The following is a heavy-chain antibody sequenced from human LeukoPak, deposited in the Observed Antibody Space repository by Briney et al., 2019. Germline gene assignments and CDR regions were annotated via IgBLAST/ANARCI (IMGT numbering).Heavy chain of an antibody. J-gene: IGHJ4*02. Sequence: ASVKVSCKASGYTFTGYYIHWVRQAPGQGLEWTGRINPKSGGTNYAQKFQGRVAMTRDTSISTAYMELSRLRSDDTAVYYCARDLFYSSSSDFDYWGQGTLVTVSS. D-gene: IGHD6-6*01. V-gene: IGHV1-2*06. CDR1: GYTFTGYY. CDR3: ARDLFYSSSSDFDY. CDR2: INPKSGGT.